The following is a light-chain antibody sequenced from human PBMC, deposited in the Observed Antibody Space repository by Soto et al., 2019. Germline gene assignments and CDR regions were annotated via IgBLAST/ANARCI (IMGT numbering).Light chain of an antibody. CDR3: LPDFFLIT. J-gene: IGKJ5*01. CDR1: QSVSSSTY. CDR2: DTF. Sequence: VLKMSPVTLSLTKGERATLSCRASQSVSSSTYLAWYQQKPGQAPRLLIYDTFSRATGIPDRFSGSGSGTDSTLTIIRLEPEDFAVYFWLPDFFLITYCDGTLLDI. V-gene: IGKV3-20*01.